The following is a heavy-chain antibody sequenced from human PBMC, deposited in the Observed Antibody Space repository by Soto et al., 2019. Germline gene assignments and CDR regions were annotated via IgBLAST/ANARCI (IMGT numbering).Heavy chain of an antibody. V-gene: IGHV1-46*01. Sequence: GGSLRLSCAASGFPFSGYGMHWVRQAPGQGLEWMGIINPSGGSTSYAQKFQGRVTMTRDTSTSTVYMELSSLRSEDTAVYYCARDSWGDSSGLLDYWGQGTLVTVSS. D-gene: IGHD3-22*01. CDR3: ARDSWGDSSGLLDY. CDR1: GFPFSGYG. J-gene: IGHJ4*02. CDR2: INPSGGST.